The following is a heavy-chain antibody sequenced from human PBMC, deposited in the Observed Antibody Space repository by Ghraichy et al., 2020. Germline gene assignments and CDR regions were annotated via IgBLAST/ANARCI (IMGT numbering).Heavy chain of an antibody. J-gene: IGHJ4*02. CDR3: ARGPPKYYYDSSGYRSLGPYIDY. CDR1: GGSFSGYY. V-gene: IGHV4-34*01. CDR2: INYSGST. Sequence: SETLSLTCAVYGGSFSGYYWSWIRQPPGKGLEWIGEINYSGSTNYNPSLKSRVTISVDTSKNQFSLKLSSVTAADTAVYYCARGPPKYYYDSSGYRSLGPYIDYWGQGTLVTVSS. D-gene: IGHD3-22*01.